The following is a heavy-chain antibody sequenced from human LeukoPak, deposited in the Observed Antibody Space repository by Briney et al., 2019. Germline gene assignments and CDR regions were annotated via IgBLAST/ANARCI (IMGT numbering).Heavy chain of an antibody. J-gene: IGHJ3*02. D-gene: IGHD3-16*01. CDR1: GFTFSSYA. V-gene: IGHV3-30*04. CDR3: ARDGGSVSKEGAFDI. CDR2: ISYDGSNK. Sequence: GRSLRLSCAASGFTFSSYAMHWVRQAPGKGLEWVAVISYDGSNKYYADSVKGRFTISRDNSKNTLYLQMNSLRAEDTAVYYCARDGGSVSKEGAFDIWGQGTMVTVSS.